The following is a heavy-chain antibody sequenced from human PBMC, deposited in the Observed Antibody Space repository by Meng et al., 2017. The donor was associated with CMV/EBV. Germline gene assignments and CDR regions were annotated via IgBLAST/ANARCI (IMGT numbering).Heavy chain of an antibody. CDR3: ARVTSRVAGAFDY. D-gene: IGHD1-14*01. V-gene: IGHV4-30-4*08. CDR1: CGSISSGDYS. Sequence: QAQLHECVPAFVKLSQPLSLTCTVSCGSISSGDYSWSWIRQPPGKGLEWIGYIYYSGSTYYNPSLKSRVTISVDTSKNQFSLKLSSVTAADTAVYYCARVTSRVAGAFDYWGQGTLVTVSS. CDR2: IYYSGST. J-gene: IGHJ4*02.